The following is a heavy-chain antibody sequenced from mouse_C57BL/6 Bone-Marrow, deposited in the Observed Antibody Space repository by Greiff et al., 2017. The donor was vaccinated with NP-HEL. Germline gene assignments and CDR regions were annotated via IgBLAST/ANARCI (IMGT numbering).Heavy chain of an antibody. CDR2: IHPNSGST. V-gene: IGHV1-64*01. Sequence: QVQLQQPGAELVKPGASVKLSCKASGYTFSSYWMHWVKQRPGQGLEWIGMIHPNSGSTNYNEKFKSKATLTVDKSSSTAYMQLSSLTSEDSAVYYCARFMGWYFDVWGTGTTVTVSS. CDR3: ARFMGWYFDV. J-gene: IGHJ1*03. CDR1: GYTFSSYW. D-gene: IGHD1-1*01.